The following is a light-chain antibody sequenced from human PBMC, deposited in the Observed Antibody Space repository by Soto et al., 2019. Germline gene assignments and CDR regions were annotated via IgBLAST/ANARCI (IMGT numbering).Light chain of an antibody. Sequence: QSALTQPASVSGSPGQSITISCTGTSSDVGGYKYVSWYQQHPDKAPKLIIFEVSNRPSGISSRFSGSKSGNTASLTISGLQAEDEADYYCSSYRGSTTLDVFGTGTKLTVL. CDR1: SSDVGGYKY. V-gene: IGLV2-14*01. CDR2: EVS. CDR3: SSYRGSTTLDV. J-gene: IGLJ1*01.